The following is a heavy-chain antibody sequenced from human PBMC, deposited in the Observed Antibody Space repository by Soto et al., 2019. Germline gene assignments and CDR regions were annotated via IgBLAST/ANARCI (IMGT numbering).Heavy chain of an antibody. CDR1: AGRLRRCG. V-gene: IGHV3-33*01. D-gene: IGHD1-1*01. J-gene: IGHJ5*01. Sequence: GGARRDRCSGSAGRLRRCGKLGFRQVLGKGLEWVAGLWSNGITRSYADSVKGRFTISRDTSENMLYLQMNSLGAEDTAVYYFSRDLSYTSLHTHSRRQAPPVSGSS. CDR3: SRDLSYTSLHTHS. CDR2: LWSNGITR.